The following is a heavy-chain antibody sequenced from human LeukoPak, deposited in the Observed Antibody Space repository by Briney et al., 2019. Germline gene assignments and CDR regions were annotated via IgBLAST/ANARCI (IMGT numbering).Heavy chain of an antibody. CDR1: GGSISSYH. Sequence: PSETLSLTCTVSGGSISSYHWSWIRQPPGKGLEWIGYIYYSGSTNYNPSLKSRVTISVDTSKNQFSLKLSSVTAADTAVYYCARQDDTMVRAVFDYWGQGTLVTVSS. J-gene: IGHJ4*02. CDR2: IYYSGST. V-gene: IGHV4-59*08. D-gene: IGHD3-10*01. CDR3: ARQDDTMVRAVFDY.